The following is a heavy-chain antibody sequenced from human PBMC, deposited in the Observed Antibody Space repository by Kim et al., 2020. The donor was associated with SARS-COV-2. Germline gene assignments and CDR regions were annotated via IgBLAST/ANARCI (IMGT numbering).Heavy chain of an antibody. CDR2: VNHSGTT. Sequence: SETLSLTCAVYGESFSIFYWTWIRQSPGKGLEWIGEVNHSGTTNYNPSLEIRVTISLDTSRNQFSLKLNSVTAADTAFYYCARGGGLTGYYLDSWGPGTLVPVSS. V-gene: IGHV4-34*01. J-gene: IGHJ4*02. CDR1: GESFSIFY. CDR3: ARGGGLTGYYLDS. D-gene: IGHD3-9*01.